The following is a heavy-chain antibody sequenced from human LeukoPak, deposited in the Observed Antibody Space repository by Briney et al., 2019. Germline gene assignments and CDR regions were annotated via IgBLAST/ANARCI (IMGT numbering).Heavy chain of an antibody. CDR2: IKQDGSEK. D-gene: IGHD6-19*01. CDR1: GFTFSSYW. Sequence: GGSLRLSCAASGFTFSSYWMSWVRQAPGKGLEWVANIKQDGSEKYYVDSVKGRFAISRDNAKNSLYLQMNSLRAEDTAVYYCGRDSIPRHIAGAGTVRYFDYWGQGTLVTVSS. V-gene: IGHV3-7*01. J-gene: IGHJ4*02. CDR3: GRDSIPRHIAGAGTVRYFDY.